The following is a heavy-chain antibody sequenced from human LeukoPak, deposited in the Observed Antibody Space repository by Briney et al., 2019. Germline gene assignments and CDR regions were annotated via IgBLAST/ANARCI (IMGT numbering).Heavy chain of an antibody. CDR3: ARVVAAAAAWFDP. J-gene: IGHJ5*02. V-gene: IGHV3-74*01. CDR1: GFTFSSYW. CDR2: INSDGSST. D-gene: IGHD6-13*01. Sequence: GGSLTLSCAASGFTFSSYWMHWVRQAPGKGLVWVSRINSDGSSTSYADSVKGRFTISRDNAKNTLYLQMNSLRAEDTAVYYCARVVAAAAAWFDPWGQGTLVTVSS.